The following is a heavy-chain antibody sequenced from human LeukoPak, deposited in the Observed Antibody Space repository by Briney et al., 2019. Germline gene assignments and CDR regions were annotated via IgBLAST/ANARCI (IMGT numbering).Heavy chain of an antibody. D-gene: IGHD3-22*01. CDR2: IIPIFGTA. Sequence: SVKVSCKASGGTFSSYDISWVRQAPGQGLEWMGRIIPIFGTANYTQKFQGRVAITTDESTSTAYMELSSLRSEDTAVYYCAREAYYDSSGYFDYWGQGTLVTVSS. CDR1: GGTFSSYD. CDR3: AREAYYDSSGYFDY. J-gene: IGHJ4*02. V-gene: IGHV1-69*05.